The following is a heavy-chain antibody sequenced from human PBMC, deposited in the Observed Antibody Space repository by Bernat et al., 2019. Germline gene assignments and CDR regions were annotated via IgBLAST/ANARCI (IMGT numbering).Heavy chain of an antibody. V-gene: IGHV1-69*08. CDR1: GDTFSSYT. Sequence: QVQLVQSGAEVKKPGSSVKVSCKASGDTFSSYTISWVRQAPGQGLEWMGRIIPILGIANYAQKFQGRVTITADKSTSTAYMELSSLRSEDTAVYYCARDSPLHGHCGGDCGLQHWGKGTLVTVSS. D-gene: IGHD2-21*02. CDR2: IIPILGIA. J-gene: IGHJ1*01. CDR3: ARDSPLHGHCGGDCGLQH.